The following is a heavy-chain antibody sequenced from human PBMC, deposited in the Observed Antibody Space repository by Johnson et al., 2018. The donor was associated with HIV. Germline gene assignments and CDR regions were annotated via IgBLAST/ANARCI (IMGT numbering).Heavy chain of an antibody. J-gene: IGHJ3*02. Sequence: QVQLVESGGGVVQPGRSLRLSCAASGFTFSSYAMHWVRQAPGKGLEWVAVISYDGSKKYYADSVKGRFTISRDNSKNTLYLQMNSLRAEDTAVYYCARDGSQLADAFDIWGQGTMVTVSS. CDR2: ISYDGSKK. D-gene: IGHD6-6*01. CDR3: ARDGSQLADAFDI. V-gene: IGHV3-30*04. CDR1: GFTFSSYA.